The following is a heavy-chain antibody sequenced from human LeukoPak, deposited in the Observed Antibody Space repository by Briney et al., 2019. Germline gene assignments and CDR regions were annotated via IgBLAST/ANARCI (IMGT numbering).Heavy chain of an antibody. V-gene: IGHV3-21*01. CDR2: ISSSSSYI. CDR3: ATITPTVTTVYFDY. Sequence: GGSLRLSCAASGFTFSSYSMNWVRQAPGKGLEWVSSISSSSSYIYYAGSVKGRFTISRDNAKNSLYLQMNSLRAEDTAVYYCATITPTVTTVYFDYWGQGTLVTVSS. CDR1: GFTFSSYS. J-gene: IGHJ4*02. D-gene: IGHD4-17*01.